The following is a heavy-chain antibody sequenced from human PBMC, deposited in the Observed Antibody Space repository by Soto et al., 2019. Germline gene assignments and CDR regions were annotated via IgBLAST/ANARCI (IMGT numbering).Heavy chain of an antibody. V-gene: IGHV5-51*01. D-gene: IGHD6-19*01. Sequence: LGESLKISCKGSGYSFANYCIAWVRQMPGKGLEWMGIFYSGDSDTRYGPSFQGQVVISGDKSINTAYLQWTSLKASDTAMYYCARGSSGFYDYWGHGTLVTVSS. CDR3: ARGSSGFYDY. J-gene: IGHJ4*01. CDR1: GYSFANYC. CDR2: FYSGDSDT.